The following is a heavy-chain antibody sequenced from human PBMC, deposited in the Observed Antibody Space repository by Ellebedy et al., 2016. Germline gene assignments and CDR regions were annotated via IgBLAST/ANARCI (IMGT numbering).Heavy chain of an antibody. D-gene: IGHD2-15*01. CDR2: IYYSGST. CDR1: GGSISSYY. J-gene: IGHJ5*02. CDR3: ASRAPLGYCSGGSCYNWFDP. V-gene: IGHV4-39*01. Sequence: SETLSLTCTVSGGSISSYYWGWIRQPPGKGLEWIGSIYYSGSTYYNPSLKSRVTISVDTSKNQFSLKLSSVTAADTAVYYCASRAPLGYCSGGSCYNWFDPWGQGTLVTVSS.